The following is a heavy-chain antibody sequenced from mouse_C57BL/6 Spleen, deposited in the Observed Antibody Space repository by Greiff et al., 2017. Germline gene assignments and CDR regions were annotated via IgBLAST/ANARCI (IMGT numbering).Heavy chain of an antibody. J-gene: IGHJ2*01. V-gene: IGHV1-66*01. CDR1: GYSFTSYY. CDR2: IYPGSGNT. Sequence: VQLQQSGPELAKPGASVKISCKASGYSFTSYYIHWVKQRPGQGLEWIGWIYPGSGNTKYNEKFKGKATLTADTSSSTAYMQLSSLTSEDSAVYYCARGNYGDDPYFDYWGQGTTLTVSS. D-gene: IGHD2-2*01. CDR3: ARGNYGDDPYFDY.